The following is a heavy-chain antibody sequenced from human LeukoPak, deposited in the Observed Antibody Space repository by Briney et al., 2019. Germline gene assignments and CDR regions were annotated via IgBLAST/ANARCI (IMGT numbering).Heavy chain of an antibody. J-gene: IGHJ4*02. Sequence: GGSLRLSCAASGFIFTNYFMSWVRQAPGKGLEWVASIKHDGSEKYYVDSVRGRFTISRDNSKNTLYLQMNSLRAEDTAVYYCARESDYYDSSGYYLRANFDYWGQGTLVTVSS. V-gene: IGHV3-7*01. D-gene: IGHD3-22*01. CDR2: IKHDGSEK. CDR3: ARESDYYDSSGYYLRANFDY. CDR1: GFIFTNYF.